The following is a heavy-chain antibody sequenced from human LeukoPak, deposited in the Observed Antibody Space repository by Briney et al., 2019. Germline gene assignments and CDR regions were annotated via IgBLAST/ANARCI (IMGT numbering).Heavy chain of an antibody. D-gene: IGHD2-15*01. V-gene: IGHV3-23*01. CDR3: AKSYCSGGSCYSGGNYYGMDV. Sequence: EXXSAXSGSGGPTYYAASVKGRFTISRDNSKNTLYLQMNSLRAEDTAVYYCAKSYCSGGSCYSGGNYYGMDVWGQGTTVTVPS. J-gene: IGHJ6*02. CDR2: XSGSGGPT.